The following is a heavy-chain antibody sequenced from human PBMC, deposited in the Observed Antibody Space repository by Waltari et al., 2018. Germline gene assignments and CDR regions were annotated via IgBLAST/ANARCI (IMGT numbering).Heavy chain of an antibody. D-gene: IGHD3-10*01. V-gene: IGHV3-74*01. CDR3: ARSGFMDV. Sequence: EVQLVESGGGLVQPGGSLRLSCAASGFSFSTYWMNWARQAPGEGLVWFSRINPKGNTRVYADSVKGRFTTSRDNAKNTLYLQMNSLRDDDTAVYYCARSGFMDVWGQGTTVTVSS. CDR1: GFSFSTYW. CDR2: INPKGNTR. J-gene: IGHJ6*02.